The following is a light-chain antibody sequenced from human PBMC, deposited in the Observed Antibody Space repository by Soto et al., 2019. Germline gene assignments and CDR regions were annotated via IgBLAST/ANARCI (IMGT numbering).Light chain of an antibody. V-gene: IGKV1-5*03. CDR2: KAP. J-gene: IGKJ1*01. CDR3: QQYECYGK. Sequence: DIQMTQSPSTLSASVGDRVTITCRASQSIGSFLAWYQQKPGKTPKLLIYKAPILEGGVPARFSGSGSGTEFTLTISSGQPDYFATNYCQQYECYGKFGKGTKVDMK. CDR1: QSIGSF.